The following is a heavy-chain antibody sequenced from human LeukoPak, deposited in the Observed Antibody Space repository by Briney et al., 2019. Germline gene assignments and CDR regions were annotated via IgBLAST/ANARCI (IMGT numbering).Heavy chain of an antibody. CDR3: ARDRENDFWSGPPHYPDY. CDR1: GYTFTSYG. V-gene: IGHV1-18*01. Sequence: GASVKGSCKASGYTFTSYGISWVRQAPGQGLEWMGCISAYNGNTNYAQKLQGRVTMTTDTSTSTAYVELRRLRSDDTAVYYCARDRENDFWSGPPHYPDYWGQGTLVTVSS. D-gene: IGHD3-3*01. CDR2: ISAYNGNT. J-gene: IGHJ4*02.